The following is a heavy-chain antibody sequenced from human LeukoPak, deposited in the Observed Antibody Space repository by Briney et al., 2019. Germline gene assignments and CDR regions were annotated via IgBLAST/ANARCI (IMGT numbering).Heavy chain of an antibody. CDR1: GYTFTSYD. V-gene: IGHV1-8*01. CDR3: ARGGRIAARRGNWFDP. CDR2: MNPNSGNT. D-gene: IGHD6-6*01. Sequence: GASVTVSCKASGYTFTSYDINWVRQAPGQGLEWMGWMNPNSGNTAYAQQFQGRVTVTRITSISTAYMELSSLRSEGTAVYYWARGGRIAARRGNWFDPWGQGTLVTVSS. J-gene: IGHJ5*02.